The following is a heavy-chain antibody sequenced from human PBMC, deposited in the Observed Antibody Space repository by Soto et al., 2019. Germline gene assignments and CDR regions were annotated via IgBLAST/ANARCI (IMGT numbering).Heavy chain of an antibody. CDR2: ISGSGGST. D-gene: IGHD2-21*02. V-gene: IGHV3-23*01. Sequence: GGSLRLSCAASGFTFSSYAMSWVRQAPGKGLEWVSAISGSGGSTYYADSVKGRFTISRDNSKNTLYLQMNSLRAEDTAVYYCAKDQGHGGNSLSKFAYYFDYWGQGTLVTVSS. J-gene: IGHJ4*02. CDR3: AKDQGHGGNSLSKFAYYFDY. CDR1: GFTFSSYA.